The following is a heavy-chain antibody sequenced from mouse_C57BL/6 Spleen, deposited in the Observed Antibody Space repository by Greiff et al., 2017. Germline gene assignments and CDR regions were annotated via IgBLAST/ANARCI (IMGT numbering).Heavy chain of an antibody. CDR2: ISSGGSYT. CDR1: GFTFSSYG. Sequence: EVNVVESGGDLVKPGGSLKLSCAASGFTFSSYGMSWVRQTPDKRLEWVATISSGGSYTYYPDSVKGRFTISRDNAKNTLYLQMSSLKSEDTAMYYCARGGDLDYWGQGTTLTVSS. D-gene: IGHD3-3*01. CDR3: ARGGDLDY. V-gene: IGHV5-6*02. J-gene: IGHJ2*01.